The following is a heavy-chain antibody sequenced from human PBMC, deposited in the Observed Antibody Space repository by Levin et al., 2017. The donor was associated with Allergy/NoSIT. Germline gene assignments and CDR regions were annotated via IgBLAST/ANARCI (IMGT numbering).Heavy chain of an antibody. V-gene: IGHV3-9*01. CDR1: GFTFDDYA. J-gene: IGHJ6*03. CDR3: AKDSAMNYYYYMDV. Sequence: GGSLRLSCAASGFTFDDYAMHWVRQAPGKGLEWVSGISWNSGSIGYADSVKGRFTISRDNAKNSLYLQMNSLRAEDTDLYYCAKDSAMNYYYYMDVWGKGTTVTVSS. D-gene: IGHD2-2*01. CDR2: ISWNSGSI.